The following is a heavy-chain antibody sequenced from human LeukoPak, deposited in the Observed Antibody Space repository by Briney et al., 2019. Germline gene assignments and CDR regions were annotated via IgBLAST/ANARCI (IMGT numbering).Heavy chain of an antibody. CDR3: ARSRGSWYYFDY. CDR2: IYYSGST. Sequence: SETLSLTCTVSGGSISSSSYYWGWIRQPPGKGLEWIGSIYYSGSTHYNPSLKSRVTISVDTSKNQFSLKLSSVTAADTAVYYCARSRGSWYYFDYWGQGTLVTVSS. CDR1: GGSISSSSYY. J-gene: IGHJ4*02. D-gene: IGHD6-13*01. V-gene: IGHV4-39*07.